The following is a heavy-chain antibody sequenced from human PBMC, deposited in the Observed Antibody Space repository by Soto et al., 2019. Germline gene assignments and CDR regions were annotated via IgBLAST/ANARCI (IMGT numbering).Heavy chain of an antibody. V-gene: IGHV1-3*01. CDR1: GYTFTSYA. D-gene: IGHD6-13*01. Sequence: EASVKVSCKASGYTFTSYAMHWVRQAPGQRLEWMGWINAGNGNTKYSQKFQGRVTITRDTSASTAYMELSSLRSEDTAVYYCARGIAALINWFDPWGQGTLVTVSS. CDR3: ARGIAALINWFDP. J-gene: IGHJ5*02. CDR2: INAGNGNT.